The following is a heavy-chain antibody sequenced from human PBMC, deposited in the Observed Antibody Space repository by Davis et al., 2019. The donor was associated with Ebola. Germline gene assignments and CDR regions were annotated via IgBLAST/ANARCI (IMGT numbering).Heavy chain of an antibody. D-gene: IGHD7-27*01. Sequence: PGGSLRLSCSAPGFRFYDYWMHWVRQAPGKGLEWISRINLDGGSALYADSVKGRFTISRDNAKGILVLQMDHLTPEDTGVYFCARGLGTWGTSEVYYYYYAMDVWGQGTTVSVSS. V-gene: IGHV3-74*01. CDR1: GFRFYDYW. J-gene: IGHJ6*02. CDR3: ARGLGTWGTSEVYYYYYAMDV. CDR2: INLDGGSA.